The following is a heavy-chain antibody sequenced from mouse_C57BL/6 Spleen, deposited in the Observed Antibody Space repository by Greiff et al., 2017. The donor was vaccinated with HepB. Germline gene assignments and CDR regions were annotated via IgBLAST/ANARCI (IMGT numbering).Heavy chain of an antibody. J-gene: IGHJ4*01. CDR1: GFTFSDYG. CDR3: ARGDYGLYAMDY. V-gene: IGHV5-17*01. Sequence: EVKLMESGGGLVKPGGSLKLSCAASGFTFSDYGMHWVRQAPEKGLEWVAYISSGSSTIYYADTVKGRFTISRDNAKNTLFLQMTSLRSEDTAMYYCARGDYGLYAMDYWGQGTSVTVSS. D-gene: IGHD1-1*01. CDR2: ISSGSSTI.